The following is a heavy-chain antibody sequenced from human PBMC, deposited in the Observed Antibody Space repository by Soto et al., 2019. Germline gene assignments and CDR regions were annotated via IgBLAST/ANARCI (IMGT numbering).Heavy chain of an antibody. V-gene: IGHV4-30-4*01. CDR3: ARDLSLVRGANGMDV. CDR1: GGSVNSGDYH. J-gene: IGHJ6*02. Sequence: PSETLSLTCTVSGGSVNSGDYHWSWIRQSPGKGLEWIGFIYYSGATYYSPSLESRVTISVDKTKNQFSLKLRSVTAADTAVYYCARDLSLVRGANGMDVWGQGTTVTSP. CDR2: IYYSGAT. D-gene: IGHD3-10*01.